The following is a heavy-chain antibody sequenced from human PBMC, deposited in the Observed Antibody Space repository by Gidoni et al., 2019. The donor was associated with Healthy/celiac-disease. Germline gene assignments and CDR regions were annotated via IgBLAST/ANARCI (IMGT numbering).Heavy chain of an antibody. CDR1: GFTLSTSVVG. CDR3: ARTGIAEYYFDY. J-gene: IGHJ4*02. Sequence: QITLKESVPTLVKPTQTPTLTCTFSGFTLSTSVVGVGWIRQPPGKALEWLALIYWNDDKRYSPSLKSRLTITKDTSKNQVVRTMTNMDPVDTATYYCARTGIAEYYFDYWGQGTLVTVSS. CDR2: IYWNDDK. V-gene: IGHV2-5*01. D-gene: IGHD6-13*01.